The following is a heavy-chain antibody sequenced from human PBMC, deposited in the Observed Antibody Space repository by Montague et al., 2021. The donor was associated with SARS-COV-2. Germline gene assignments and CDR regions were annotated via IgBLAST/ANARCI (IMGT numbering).Heavy chain of an antibody. CDR2: IWYDGSNK. V-gene: IGHV3-33*01. CDR3: ARDLRRITIFGGVLNYYYGMDV. D-gene: IGHD3-3*01. J-gene: IGHJ6*02. Sequence: SLRLSCAASGFTFSSYGMHWVCQAPGKGLEWVAVIWYDGSNKYYADSVKGRFTISRDNSKNTLYLQMSSLRAEDTAVYYCARDLRRITIFGGVLNYYYGMDVWGQGTTVTVSS. CDR1: GFTFSSYG.